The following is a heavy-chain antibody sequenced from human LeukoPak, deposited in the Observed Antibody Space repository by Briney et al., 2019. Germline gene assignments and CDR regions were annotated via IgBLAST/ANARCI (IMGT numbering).Heavy chain of an antibody. J-gene: IGHJ4*02. V-gene: IGHV3-48*03. Sequence: PGGSLRLSCAASGFTFSSYEMNWVRQAPGKGLEWVSYISSSGSTIYYADSVKGRFTISRDNAKNSVFLQMNSLRPEDTAVYYCARGYSSGWYSYWGQGTLVTVSS. CDR2: ISSSGSTI. CDR3: ARGYSSGWYSY. CDR1: GFTFSSYE. D-gene: IGHD6-19*01.